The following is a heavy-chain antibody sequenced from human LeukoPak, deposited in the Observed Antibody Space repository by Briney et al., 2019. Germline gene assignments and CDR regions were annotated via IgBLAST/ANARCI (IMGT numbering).Heavy chain of an antibody. CDR2: INSNSGAT. CDR3: ARGRDRGASTPFDY. D-gene: IGHD1-26*01. Sequence: PRASVKVSCKASGYTFTDYYMHWVRQAPGQGPEWMGWINSNSGATNYAQKFQGRVTMTRDTSISTVYMELSSLRSDDTAVYYCARGRDRGASTPFDYWGQGTLVTVSS. CDR1: GYTFTDYY. V-gene: IGHV1-2*02. J-gene: IGHJ4*02.